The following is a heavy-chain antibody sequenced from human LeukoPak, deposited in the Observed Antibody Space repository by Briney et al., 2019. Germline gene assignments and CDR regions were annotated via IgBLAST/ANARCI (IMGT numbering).Heavy chain of an antibody. Sequence: GGSPRLSCAASGFTFSNAWMSWVRQAPGKGLEWVGRIKSKTDGGTTDYAAPVKGGFTISRDDSKNTLYLQMNSLKTEDTAVYYCTTDSLRTYYDFWSGYSPSHFDYWGQGTLVTVSS. CDR3: TTDSLRTYYDFWSGYSPSHFDY. CDR2: IKSKTDGGTT. V-gene: IGHV3-15*01. J-gene: IGHJ4*02. D-gene: IGHD3-3*01. CDR1: GFTFSNAW.